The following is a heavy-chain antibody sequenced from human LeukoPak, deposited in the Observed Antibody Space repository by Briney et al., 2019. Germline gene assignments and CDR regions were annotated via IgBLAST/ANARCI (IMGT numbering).Heavy chain of an antibody. V-gene: IGHV3-15*01. CDR1: GFSFSYSW. J-gene: IGHJ4*02. CDR3: TTDLNQRLKWFGNPPDH. D-gene: IGHD3-10*01. CDR2: IKSETDGATT. Sequence: GGSLRLSCAASGFSFSYSWMSWVRQAPGKGLEWLGHIKSETDGATTDYAAPVRGRVSISRDDSKKMLYLEMNSLKTEDTAVYYCTTDLNQRLKWFGNPPDHWGQGTLVTVSS.